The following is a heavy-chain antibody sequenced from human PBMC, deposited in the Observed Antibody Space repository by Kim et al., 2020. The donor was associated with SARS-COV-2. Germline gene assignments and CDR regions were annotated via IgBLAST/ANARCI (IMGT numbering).Heavy chain of an antibody. D-gene: IGHD3-10*01. CDR1: GGSISSYY. V-gene: IGHV4-59*08. CDR2: IYYSGST. CDR3: ARGGRLWFGELFPWFDP. J-gene: IGHJ5*02. Sequence: SETLSLTCTVSGGSISSYYWSWIRQPPGKGLEWIGYIYYSGSTNYNPSLKSRVTISVDTSKNQFSLKLSSVTAADTAVYYCARGGRLWFGELFPWFDPWGQGTLVTVSS.